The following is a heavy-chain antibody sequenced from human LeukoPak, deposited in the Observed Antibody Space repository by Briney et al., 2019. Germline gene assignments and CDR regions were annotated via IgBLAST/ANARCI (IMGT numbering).Heavy chain of an antibody. CDR2: IYYSGST. Sequence: SETLSLTCIVSGGSISSYYWSWIRQPPGKGLEWVGDIYYSGSTNYNSSLKSRVTISLDTSENQFSLKLSSATAADTAVYYCARGRGWFDPWGQGTLVTVSS. J-gene: IGHJ5*02. V-gene: IGHV4-59*08. CDR3: ARGRGWFDP. CDR1: GGSISSYY. D-gene: IGHD1-26*01.